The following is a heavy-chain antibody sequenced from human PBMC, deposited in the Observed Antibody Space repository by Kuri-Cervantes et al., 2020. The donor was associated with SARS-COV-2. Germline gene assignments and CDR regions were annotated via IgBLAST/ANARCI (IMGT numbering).Heavy chain of an antibody. J-gene: IGHJ6*02. CDR1: GDSVSSNSAA. V-gene: IGHV6-1*01. D-gene: IGHD6-13*01. Sequence: LRLSCAISGDSVSSNSAAWNWIRQSPSRGLEWLGRTFYRSKWYNDYAVSVKSRITINPDTSKNQFSLQLNSVTPEDTAVYYCARDRDLAGGMDVWGQGTTVTVTS. CDR2: TFYRSKWYN. CDR3: ARDRDLAGGMDV.